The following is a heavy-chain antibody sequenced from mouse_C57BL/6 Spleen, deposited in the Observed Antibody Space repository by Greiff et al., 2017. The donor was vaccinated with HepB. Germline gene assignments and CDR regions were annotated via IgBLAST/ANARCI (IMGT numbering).Heavy chain of an antibody. CDR2: ISSGSSTI. CDR3: AREYYDYDEGRGFAY. CDR1: GFTFSDYG. Sequence: EVKLVESGGGLVKPGGSLKLSCAASGFTFSDYGMHWVRQAPEKGLEWVAYISSGSSTIYYADTVKGRFTISRDNAKNTLFLQMTSLRSEDTAMYYCAREYYDYDEGRGFAYWGQGTLVTVSA. J-gene: IGHJ3*01. D-gene: IGHD2-4*01. V-gene: IGHV5-17*01.